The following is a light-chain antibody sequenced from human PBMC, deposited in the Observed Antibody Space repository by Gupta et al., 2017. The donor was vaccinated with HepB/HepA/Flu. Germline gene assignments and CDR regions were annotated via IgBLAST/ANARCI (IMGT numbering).Light chain of an antibody. J-gene: IGLJ2*01. CDR2: EDN. Sequence: NLMLTQPHSVSESPGKTVTISCTRINGTIGSNYVQWYQQRPGSAHSIVIYEDNQRPSGVPDRFSVSIDRSSNSASLTISGLKTEDEADYYCQSYASNNHVIFGGGTKVTVL. CDR3: QSYASNNHVI. V-gene: IGLV6-57*03. CDR1: NGTIGSNY.